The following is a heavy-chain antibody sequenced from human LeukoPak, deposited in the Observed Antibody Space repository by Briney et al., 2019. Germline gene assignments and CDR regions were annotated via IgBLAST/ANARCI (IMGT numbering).Heavy chain of an antibody. Sequence: GESLRLSCAAAGFTVSGNYMTWVRRAPGKGLEWVAVIYSDLRDTTYYADSVKGRFTVSRDNSKNTLYLQMNSLRVEDTAVYYCARGDPYGDYVDYWGQGTLVTVSS. CDR3: ARGDPYGDYVDY. D-gene: IGHD4-17*01. V-gene: IGHV3-53*01. CDR2: IYSDLRDTT. CDR1: GFTVSGNY. J-gene: IGHJ4*02.